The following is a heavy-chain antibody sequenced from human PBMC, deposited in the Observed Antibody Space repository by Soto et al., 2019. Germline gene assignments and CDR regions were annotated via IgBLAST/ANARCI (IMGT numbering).Heavy chain of an antibody. CDR3: ARSPTYVFWGGKPYYTGMDV. CDR1: GGSVSSGSHY. J-gene: IGHJ6*02. Sequence: PSETLSLTCTVSGGSVSSGSHYWSWIRQSPGKGLEWIGYIYNSGITKYNATLKSRVTISVDTSKNQFSLRLISVTAVDPAVYFCARSPTYVFWGGKPYYTGMDVWGPGTTVTVSS. V-gene: IGHV4-61*01. D-gene: IGHD3-3*01. CDR2: IYNSGIT.